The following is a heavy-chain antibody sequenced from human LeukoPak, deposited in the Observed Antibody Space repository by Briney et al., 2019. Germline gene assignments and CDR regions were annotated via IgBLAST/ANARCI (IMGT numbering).Heavy chain of an antibody. D-gene: IGHD6-6*01. CDR3: ARHPELVQFDY. V-gene: IGHV4-39*01. Sequence: SETLSLTCAVSGGSIRNSSFYWGWIRQPPGKGLEWIASIYNSGTTYYNPSLKNRVTISVDTSKNQFSLKLSSVTAADTAVFYCARHPELVQFDYWGQGTLVTVSS. CDR2: IYNSGTT. CDR1: GGSIRNSSFY. J-gene: IGHJ4*02.